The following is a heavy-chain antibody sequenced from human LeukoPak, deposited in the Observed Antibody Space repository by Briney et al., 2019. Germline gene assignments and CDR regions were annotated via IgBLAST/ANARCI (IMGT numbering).Heavy chain of an antibody. Sequence: PGGSLRLSCAASELSVSTNCMTWVRQAPGKGLEWVSFIYSDGSTYYADSVRGRFTISRDNSKNTLYLQMNSLRAEDTAVYYCASYNPYYWGQGTLVTVSS. V-gene: IGHV3-53*01. CDR1: ELSVSTNC. D-gene: IGHD1-1*01. CDR3: ASYNPYY. CDR2: IYSDGST. J-gene: IGHJ4*02.